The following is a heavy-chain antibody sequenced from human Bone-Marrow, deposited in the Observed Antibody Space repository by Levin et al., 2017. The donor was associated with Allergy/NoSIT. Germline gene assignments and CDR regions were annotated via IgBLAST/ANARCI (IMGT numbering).Heavy chain of an antibody. J-gene: IGHJ5*02. Sequence: GESLKISCKASGYTFTSYGISWVRQAPGQGLEWMGWISAYNGNTNYAQKLQGRVTMTTDTSTSTAYMELRSLRSDDTAVYYCARATDSSGYYGWFDPWGQGTLVTVSS. V-gene: IGHV1-18*01. CDR2: ISAYNGNT. D-gene: IGHD3-22*01. CDR1: GYTFTSYG. CDR3: ARATDSSGYYGWFDP.